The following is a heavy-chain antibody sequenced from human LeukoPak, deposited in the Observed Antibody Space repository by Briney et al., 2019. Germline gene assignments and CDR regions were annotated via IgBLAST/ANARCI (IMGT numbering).Heavy chain of an antibody. CDR2: IQNDGRNE. D-gene: IGHD3-10*01. CDR1: GFTFSSYS. Sequence: GGSLRLSCAASGFTFSSYSMHWVRQSPGKGLEWVAAIQNDGRNEYYAESVKGRFTISRDKSRNTLYLQMNSLRVDDTAVYYCAKRGPPEGSYGNWIDPWGQGTLVTVSS. J-gene: IGHJ5*02. CDR3: AKRGPPEGSYGNWIDP. V-gene: IGHV3-30*18.